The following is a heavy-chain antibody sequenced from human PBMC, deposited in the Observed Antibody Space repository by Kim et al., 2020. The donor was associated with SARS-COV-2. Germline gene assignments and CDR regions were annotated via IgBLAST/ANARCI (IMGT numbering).Heavy chain of an antibody. CDR1: GYTFTGYY. V-gene: IGHV1-2*02. D-gene: IGHD6-19*01. CDR2: INPNSGGT. CDR3: ARDSSGCVGHYYYMDV. J-gene: IGHJ6*03. Sequence: ASVKVSCKASGYTFTGYYMHWVRQAPGQGLEWMGWINPNSGGTNYAQKFQGRVTMTRDTSISTAYMELSRLRSDDTAVYYCARDSSGCVGHYYYMDVWGKGTTVTVSS.